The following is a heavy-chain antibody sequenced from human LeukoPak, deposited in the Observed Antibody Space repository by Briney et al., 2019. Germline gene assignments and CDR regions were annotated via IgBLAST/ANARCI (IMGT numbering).Heavy chain of an antibody. CDR1: GYTFTSCY. CDR3: ARMGRDGYNSGAFDI. V-gene: IGHV1-46*01. CDR2: INPSGGST. D-gene: IGHD5-24*01. Sequence: ASVKVSCKASGYTFTSCYMHWVRQAPGQGLEWMGIINPSGGSTSYAQKFQGRVTMTRDTSTSTVYMELSSLRSEDTAVYYCARMGRDGYNSGAFDIWGQGTMVTVSS. J-gene: IGHJ3*02.